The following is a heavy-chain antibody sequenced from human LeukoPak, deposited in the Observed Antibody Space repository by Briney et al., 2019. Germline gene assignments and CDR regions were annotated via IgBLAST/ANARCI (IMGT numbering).Heavy chain of an antibody. J-gene: IGHJ5*02. V-gene: IGHV2-5*01. D-gene: IGHD5-18*01. Sequence: ESGPTLVNPTQTLTLTCTFSGFSLSTSGVGVGWIRQPPGKALEWLALIYWNDDKRYSPSLKSRLTITKDTSKNQVVLTMTNMDPVDTATYYCAHRERGYSYLDWFDPWGRGTLVTVSS. CDR2: IYWNDDK. CDR3: AHRERGYSYLDWFDP. CDR1: GFSLSTSGVG.